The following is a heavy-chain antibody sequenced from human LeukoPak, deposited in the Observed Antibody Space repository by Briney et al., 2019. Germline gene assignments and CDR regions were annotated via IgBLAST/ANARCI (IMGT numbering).Heavy chain of an antibody. J-gene: IGHJ6*04. D-gene: IGHD3-10*01. Sequence: GRSLRLSCAASGFTFSSYAMHWVRQAPGKGLEWVAVISYDGSNKYYADSVKGRFTISRDNSKNTLYLQMNSLRAEDMAVYYCARDRLQGYYYGSGTGMDVWGKGTTVTVSS. V-gene: IGHV3-30*04. CDR2: ISYDGSNK. CDR3: ARDRLQGYYYGSGTGMDV. CDR1: GFTFSSYA.